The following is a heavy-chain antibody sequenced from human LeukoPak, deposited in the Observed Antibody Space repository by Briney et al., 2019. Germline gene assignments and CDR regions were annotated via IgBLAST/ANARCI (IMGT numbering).Heavy chain of an antibody. CDR2: INSDGSST. Sequence: QPGGSLRLSCAASGFTFSSYWMHWVRQAPGKGLVWVSRINSDGSSTSYADSVKGRFTISRDNAKNTLYLQMNSLRAEDTAVYYCARSVQLLVGCMDVWGQGTTVTVSS. D-gene: IGHD2-2*01. V-gene: IGHV3-74*01. CDR3: ARSVQLLVGCMDV. CDR1: GFTFSSYW. J-gene: IGHJ6*02.